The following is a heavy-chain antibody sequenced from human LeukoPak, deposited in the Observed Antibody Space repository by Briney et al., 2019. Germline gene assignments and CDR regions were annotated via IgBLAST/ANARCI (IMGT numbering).Heavy chain of an antibody. CDR3: ASLRGDNWNYYDY. J-gene: IGHJ4*02. V-gene: IGHV4-4*07. D-gene: IGHD1-20*01. CDR2: IYSSGST. CDR1: GGSLSSYY. Sequence: SETLSLTCAVSGGSLSSYYWSWIRQPPGAGPEWIGRIYSSGSTNYNPSLKSRVTMSVDMSKNQFSLKLSSVTAADTAVYYCASLRGDNWNYYDYWGQGILVTVSS.